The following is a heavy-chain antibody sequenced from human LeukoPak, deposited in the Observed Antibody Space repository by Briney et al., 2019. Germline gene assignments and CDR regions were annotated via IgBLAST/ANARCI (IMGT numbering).Heavy chain of an antibody. Sequence: GESLKISCKASGYSYTTYWIGWVREMPREGLEWMGIIFPRDSNISYSPSFQGQVAISADKSITTAYLQWSSLRASDTAMYYCARPITFGGIIVRFDLWGQGTLVTVSS. CDR2: IFPRDSNI. D-gene: IGHD3-16*02. CDR3: ARPITFGGIIVRFDL. CDR1: GYSYTTYW. V-gene: IGHV5-51*01. J-gene: IGHJ4*02.